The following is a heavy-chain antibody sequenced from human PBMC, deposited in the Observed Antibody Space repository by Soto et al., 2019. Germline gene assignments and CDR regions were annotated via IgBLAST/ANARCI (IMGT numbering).Heavy chain of an antibody. CDR2: ISGGGQAT. CDR3: AKVGVATDGDYI. J-gene: IGHJ4*02. CDR1: GFSISNHA. D-gene: IGHD3-3*01. V-gene: IGHV3-23*01. Sequence: GQLLESGGGLVQPGGSLRLSCVVSGFSISNHAMTWVRQAPGEGLECVAFISGGGQATHYVDSVKGRFIMSRDNSNNMVFLQMNSLRIEDTAVYFCAKVGVATDGDYIWGQGTVVPVSS.